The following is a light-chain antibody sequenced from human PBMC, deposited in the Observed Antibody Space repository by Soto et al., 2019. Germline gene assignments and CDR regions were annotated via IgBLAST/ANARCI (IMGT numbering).Light chain of an antibody. Sequence: DIKMTQSPSTLSASVGDRVTITCRASQSISSWLAWYQQKPGKAPKLLIYDASNLETGVPSRFSGSGSGTDFTFTISSLQPEDIATYYCQQYDNLLITFGQGTKVDI. J-gene: IGKJ1*01. CDR1: QSISSW. V-gene: IGKV1-33*01. CDR3: QQYDNLLIT. CDR2: DAS.